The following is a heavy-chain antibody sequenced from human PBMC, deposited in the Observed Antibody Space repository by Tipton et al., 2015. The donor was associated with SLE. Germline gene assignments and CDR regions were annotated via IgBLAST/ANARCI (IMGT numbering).Heavy chain of an antibody. D-gene: IGHD2-2*01. CDR3: ARGSSAFEI. Sequence: SLKSRLTISVDTSKNQFSLKLNSVTAADTAVYYCARGSSAFEIWGQGTLVTVSS. J-gene: IGHJ3*02. V-gene: IGHV4-59*09.